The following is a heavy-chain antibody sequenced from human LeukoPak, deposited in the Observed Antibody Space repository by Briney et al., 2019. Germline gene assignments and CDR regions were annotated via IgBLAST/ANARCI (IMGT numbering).Heavy chain of an antibody. CDR2: INREESST. D-gene: IGHD4-23*01. Sequence: GGSLRLSCAPSGFTFSSYWMHWVRQAPRKGLVWVSRINREESSTSYADSVKGRFTYSRHKAKNTLYRQMNSLRAGDRAVYCCAAHYGGNLNLDYWGQGTLVTVSS. J-gene: IGHJ4*02. V-gene: IGHV3-74*01. CDR1: GFTFSSYW. CDR3: AAHYGGNLNLDY.